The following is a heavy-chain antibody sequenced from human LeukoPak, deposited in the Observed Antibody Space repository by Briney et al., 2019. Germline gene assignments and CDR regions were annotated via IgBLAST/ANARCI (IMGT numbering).Heavy chain of an antibody. V-gene: IGHV4-59*12. CDR2: IYYSGST. CDR3: ARGRGNYGSGSYYYYYYYMDV. CDR1: GGSISSYY. J-gene: IGHJ6*03. D-gene: IGHD3-10*01. Sequence: SETLSLTCTVSGGSISSYYWSWIRQPPGKGLEWIGYIYYSGSTNYNPSLKSRVTISVDTSKNQFSLKLSSVTAADTAVYYCARGRGNYGSGSYYYYYYYMDVWGKGTTVTVSS.